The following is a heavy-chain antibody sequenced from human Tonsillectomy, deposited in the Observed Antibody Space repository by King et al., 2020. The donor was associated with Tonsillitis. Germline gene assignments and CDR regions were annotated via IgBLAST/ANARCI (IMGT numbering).Heavy chain of an antibody. CDR3: AKLGGVVVTAIGY. D-gene: IGHD2-21*02. V-gene: IGHV3-23*04. CDR2: ISGSGGGT. Sequence: VQLVESGGGLVQPGGSLRLSCAASGFTFSSYAMSWVRQAPGKGLEWVSGISGSGGGTFYADSVKGRFTISRDNSKNTLYLQMNSLRAEETAVYYCAKLGGVVVTAIGYWGQGTLVTVSS. J-gene: IGHJ4*02. CDR1: GFTFSSYA.